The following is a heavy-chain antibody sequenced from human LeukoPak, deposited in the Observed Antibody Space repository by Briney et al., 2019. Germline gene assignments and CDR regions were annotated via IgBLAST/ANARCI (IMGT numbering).Heavy chain of an antibody. D-gene: IGHD3-9*01. CDR2: IFYHGRT. CDR3: ARSPQYYDFLTGHYKE. J-gene: IGHJ4*02. Sequence: SATLSLTCTVSRGPVKFDSYNWAWIRQAPGKGLEWLGGIFYHGRTYSNPSLQSRVIVSVDMSKTQFSLHLNSVTATDTAKYYCARSPQYYDFLTGHYKEWGQGILVAVSS. CDR1: RGPVKFDSYN. V-gene: IGHV4-39*01.